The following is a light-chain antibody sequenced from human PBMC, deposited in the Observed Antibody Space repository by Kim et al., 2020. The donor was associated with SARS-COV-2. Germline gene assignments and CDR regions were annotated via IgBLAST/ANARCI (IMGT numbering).Light chain of an antibody. Sequence: ASVGDRVTITCRANQGISSSLAWYQQRPGKAPKLLIYAASTLQSGVPSRFSGSGSGTDFTLTISSLQPEDFATYYCQQLNSYPITFGQGTRLEIK. CDR2: AAS. V-gene: IGKV1-9*01. CDR3: QQLNSYPIT. J-gene: IGKJ5*01. CDR1: QGISSS.